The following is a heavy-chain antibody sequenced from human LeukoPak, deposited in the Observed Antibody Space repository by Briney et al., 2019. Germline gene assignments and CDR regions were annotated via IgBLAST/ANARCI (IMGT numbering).Heavy chain of an antibody. CDR1: GFTFSSYW. Sequence: PGGSLRLSCAASGFTFSSYWMSWVRQAPGKGLEWVANIKQDGSEKYYVDSVKGRFTISRDNAKTSLYLQMNSLRAEDTAVYYCARVRAYYGDYQDAFDIWGQGTMVTVSS. V-gene: IGHV3-7*01. D-gene: IGHD4-17*01. CDR2: IKQDGSEK. CDR3: ARVRAYYGDYQDAFDI. J-gene: IGHJ3*02.